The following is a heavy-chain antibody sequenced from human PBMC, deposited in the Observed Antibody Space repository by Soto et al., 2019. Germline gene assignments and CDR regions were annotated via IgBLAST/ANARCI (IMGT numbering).Heavy chain of an antibody. D-gene: IGHD1-1*01. Sequence: GESLKISCKGSGYTFTNYWIGWVRQMPGKGLEWMGIIYPGDSDIRYSPSFQGQVTISADKSITTAFLQWSSLRASDTAMYYCASQKTVIRGPLSSNWFDPWGQGTLVTVSS. CDR2: IYPGDSDI. V-gene: IGHV5-51*01. J-gene: IGHJ5*02. CDR3: ASQKTVIRGPLSSNWFDP. CDR1: GYTFTNYW.